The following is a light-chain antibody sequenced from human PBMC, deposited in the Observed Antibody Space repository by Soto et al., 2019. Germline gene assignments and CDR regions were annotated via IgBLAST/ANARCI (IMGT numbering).Light chain of an antibody. V-gene: IGKV3-11*01. Sequence: EIVLTQSPATLSLSPGERATLSCRASQSVSSYLAWYQQKPGQAPRLLIYDASNRATGIPARFSGSVSGTDFTITISSLEPEDFAIYYCQQRSNWPPVTFGGGTKVEIK. CDR2: DAS. J-gene: IGKJ4*01. CDR3: QQRSNWPPVT. CDR1: QSVSSY.